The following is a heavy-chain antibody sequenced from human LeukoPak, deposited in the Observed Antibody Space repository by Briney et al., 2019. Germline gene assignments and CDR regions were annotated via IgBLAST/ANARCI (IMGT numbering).Heavy chain of an antibody. CDR1: GGSISSYY. J-gene: IGHJ4*02. V-gene: IGHV4-59*08. CDR2: IHHSGST. Sequence: SETLSLTCTVSGGSISSYYWSWIRQPPGKGLEWIGYIHHSGSTNYNPSLKSRVTISVDTSKNQFSLKMSSVTAADTAVCYCARGTAITGYYFDYWGQGTLVTVSS. D-gene: IGHD1-20*01. CDR3: ARGTAITGYYFDY.